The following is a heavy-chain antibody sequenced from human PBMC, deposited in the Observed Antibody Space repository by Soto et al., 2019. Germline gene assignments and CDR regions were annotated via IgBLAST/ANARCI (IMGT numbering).Heavy chain of an antibody. CDR1: GGSFSGYQ. Sequence: QVQLQQWGAGLLKPSETLSLTCAVYGGSFSGYQWSWIRQTPGKGLEWIGEINDSGNINYNPSLKSRVTILMDTPKKQISLKLSSVTAADTAVYYCARGLILWFGELSRRGGHYYYMDVWGTGTTVTVSS. J-gene: IGHJ6*03. V-gene: IGHV4-34*01. D-gene: IGHD3-10*01. CDR2: INDSGNI. CDR3: ARGLILWFGELSRRGGHYYYMDV.